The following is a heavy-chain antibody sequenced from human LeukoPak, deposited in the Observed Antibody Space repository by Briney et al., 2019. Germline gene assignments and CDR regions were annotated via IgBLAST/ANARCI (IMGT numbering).Heavy chain of an antibody. J-gene: IGHJ3*02. V-gene: IGHV1-8*02. D-gene: IGHD7-27*01. CDR3: AGERITGDEAFDI. Sequence: ASVKVSCKASGYTFINYEINWVRQATGQGLEWLGWMNPNSGITGYAQKFQGRVTMTRDTSTSTVYMELSSLRSEDTAVYYCAGERITGDEAFDIWGQGTMVTVSS. CDR2: MNPNSGIT. CDR1: GYTFINYE.